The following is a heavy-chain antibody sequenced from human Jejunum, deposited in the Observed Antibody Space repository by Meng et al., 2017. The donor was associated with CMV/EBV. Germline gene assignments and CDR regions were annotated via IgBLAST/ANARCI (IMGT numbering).Heavy chain of an antibody. CDR2: ISGSGSST. CDR1: GFTFSSYA. J-gene: IGHJ4*02. D-gene: IGHD3-10*01. CDR3: AKGGLGSPGLDS. V-gene: IGHV3-23*01. Sequence: VQLLEAGGGLVQPGGSLRLSFAASGFTFSSYAMSWVRQAPGKGLEWVSPISGSGSSTYYADSVKGRFTISRDNSENTLYLQMNSLRAEDTAVYYCAKGGLGSPGLDSWGQGTLVTVSS.